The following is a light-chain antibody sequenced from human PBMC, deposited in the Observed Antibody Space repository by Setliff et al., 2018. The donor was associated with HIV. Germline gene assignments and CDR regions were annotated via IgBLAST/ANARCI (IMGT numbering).Light chain of an antibody. V-gene: IGLV1-44*01. CDR3: AAWDDSLNGRGV. CDR2: ADN. Sequence: QSVLTQPPSASGTPGQRVTISCSGSTSNIGTNNVNWCQHLPGTAPKLLIYADNQRPSGVPDRFSGSKSGTSASLAISGLQSEDEADYYCAAWDDSLNGRGVFGTGTKVTVL. J-gene: IGLJ1*01. CDR1: TSNIGTNN.